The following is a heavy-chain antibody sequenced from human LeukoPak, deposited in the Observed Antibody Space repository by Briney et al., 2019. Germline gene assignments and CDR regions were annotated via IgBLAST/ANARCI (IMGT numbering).Heavy chain of an antibody. V-gene: IGHV4-39*07. CDR1: SGSISTSNYY. Sequence: SETLSLTCTVSSGSISTSNYYWGWVRQPPGKALEWIGNIFYSGSTYYNPSLKSRVTISLDTSKNQFSLKLSSVTAADTAVYYCARGFIAVAGTWGQGTLVTVSS. D-gene: IGHD6-19*01. CDR2: IFYSGST. CDR3: ARGFIAVAGT. J-gene: IGHJ5*02.